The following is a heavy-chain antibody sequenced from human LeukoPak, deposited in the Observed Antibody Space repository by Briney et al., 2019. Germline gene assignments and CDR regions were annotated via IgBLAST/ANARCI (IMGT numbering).Heavy chain of an antibody. J-gene: IGHJ4*02. D-gene: IGHD4-23*01. CDR3: ARVGGNSVYGFDY. Sequence: GGSLRLSCAASGFTFSSYWMSWVRQAPGKGLEWVANIKQDGSEKYYVDSVKGRFTISRDNAKNSLYLQMNSLRAEDTAVYYCARVGGNSVYGFDYWGQGTLVTVSS. CDR2: IKQDGSEK. CDR1: GFTFSSYW. V-gene: IGHV3-7*01.